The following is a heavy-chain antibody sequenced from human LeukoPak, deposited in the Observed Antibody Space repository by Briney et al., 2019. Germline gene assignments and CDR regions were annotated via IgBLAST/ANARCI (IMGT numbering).Heavy chain of an antibody. CDR3: TRESYPAGPRFSDS. J-gene: IGHJ4*02. V-gene: IGHV3-74*01. CDR2: INRDGDWT. Sequence: GGSLRLSCAAAGFNFTDYWMQWVRHAPDKGLVWVSRINRDGDWTSYADSVKGRFTISRDNAENTLYLQMNSLRVEDTAIYYCTRESYPAGPRFSDSWGQGILVTVSS. D-gene: IGHD3-16*02. CDR1: GFNFTDYW.